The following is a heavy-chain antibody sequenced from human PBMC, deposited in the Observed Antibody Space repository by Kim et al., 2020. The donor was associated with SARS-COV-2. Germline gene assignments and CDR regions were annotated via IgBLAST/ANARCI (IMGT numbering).Heavy chain of an antibody. CDR1: GYTFTSYG. CDR2: ISAYNGNT. Sequence: ASVKVSCKASGYTFTSYGISWVRQAPGQGLEWMGWISAYNGNTNYAQKLQGRVTMTTDTSTSTAYMELRSLRSDDTAVYYCARGDWYYYGSGSYYNQFYNWFDPWGQGTLVTVSS. D-gene: IGHD3-10*01. J-gene: IGHJ5*02. V-gene: IGHV1-18*01. CDR3: ARGDWYYYGSGSYYNQFYNWFDP.